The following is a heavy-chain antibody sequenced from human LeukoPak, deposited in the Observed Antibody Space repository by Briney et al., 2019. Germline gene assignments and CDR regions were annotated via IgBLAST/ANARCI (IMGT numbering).Heavy chain of an antibody. CDR3: AKDFEYMVRDGLGGFDI. J-gene: IGHJ3*02. D-gene: IGHD3-10*01. V-gene: IGHV3-30*18. Sequence: GGSLPLSSAASGFTFSSYGMHWVRQAPGKGLEWVAVISSDGSNKYYADSVKGRFTISRDNSKNTLYLQMNSLRAEDTAVYYCAKDFEYMVRDGLGGFDIWGKGTRAPASS. CDR1: GFTFSSYG. CDR2: ISSDGSNK.